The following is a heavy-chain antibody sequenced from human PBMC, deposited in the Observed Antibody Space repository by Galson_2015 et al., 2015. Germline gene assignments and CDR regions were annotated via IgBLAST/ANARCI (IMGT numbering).Heavy chain of an antibody. V-gene: IGHV3-30-3*01. J-gene: IGHJ4*02. CDR3: ARGRGWETLRKSPFDY. CDR1: GFTFSSYA. Sequence: SLRLSCAASGFTFSSYAMHWVRQAPGKGLEWVAVISYDGSNKYYADSVKGRFTISRDNSKNTPYVQMNSLRAEDTAVYYCARGRGWETLRKSPFDYWGQGTLVTVSS. D-gene: IGHD1-26*01. CDR2: ISYDGSNK.